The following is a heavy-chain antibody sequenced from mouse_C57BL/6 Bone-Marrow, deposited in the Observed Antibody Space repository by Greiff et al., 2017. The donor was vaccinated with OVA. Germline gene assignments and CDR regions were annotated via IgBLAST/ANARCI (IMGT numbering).Heavy chain of an antibody. CDR1: GYTFTSYW. Sequence: QVQLQQPGAELVKPGASVKLSCKASGYTFTSYWMHWVKQRPGQGLEWIGMIHPNSGSTNYNEKFKSKATLTVDKSSSTAYMQLGSLTSEDSAVYYCAKGGFYWYFDVWGTGTTVTVSS. CDR3: AKGGFYWYFDV. V-gene: IGHV1-64*01. CDR2: IHPNSGST. J-gene: IGHJ1*03.